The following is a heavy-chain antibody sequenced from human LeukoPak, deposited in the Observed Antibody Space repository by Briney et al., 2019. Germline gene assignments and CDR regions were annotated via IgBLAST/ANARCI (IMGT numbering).Heavy chain of an antibody. D-gene: IGHD1-14*01. Sequence: PGGSLRLSCAASGFTFNNHVMHWVRQAPGKGLEWVTLIWYDGSNKYFTDSVKGRFTISRDNSKNTLYLQMNSLRAEDTAVYYCARGIITAIDVWGQGTTVTVSS. CDR1: GFTFNNHV. J-gene: IGHJ6*02. V-gene: IGHV3-33*01. CDR2: IWYDGSNK. CDR3: ARGIITAIDV.